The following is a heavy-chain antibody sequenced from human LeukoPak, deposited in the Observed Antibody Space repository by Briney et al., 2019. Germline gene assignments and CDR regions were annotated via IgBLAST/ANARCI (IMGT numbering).Heavy chain of an antibody. J-gene: IGHJ6*04. Sequence: SVKVSCKASGGTLSSYAISWVRQAPGQGLEWMGGIIPIFGTANYAQKFQGRVTITADKSTSTAYMELSSLRSEDTAVYYCASPEGYSGYDHYYYGMDVWGKGTTVTVSS. CDR1: GGTLSSYA. CDR2: IIPIFGTA. CDR3: ASPEGYSGYDHYYYGMDV. D-gene: IGHD5-12*01. V-gene: IGHV1-69*06.